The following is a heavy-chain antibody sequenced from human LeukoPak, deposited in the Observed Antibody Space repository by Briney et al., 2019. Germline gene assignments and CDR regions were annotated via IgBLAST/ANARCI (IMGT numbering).Heavy chain of an antibody. CDR3: ARDVGSGTPSDY. CDR1: GFTFSNYD. V-gene: IGHV3-48*03. CDR2: ISSSGSTI. J-gene: IGHJ4*02. D-gene: IGHD3-10*01. Sequence: PGGSLRLSCAASGFTFSNYDMNWVRQAPGKGLEWVSYISSSGSTIYYADSVKGRFTISRDNAQNSLYLQMNSLRAKDTAVYYCARDVGSGTPSDYWGQGTLVTVSS.